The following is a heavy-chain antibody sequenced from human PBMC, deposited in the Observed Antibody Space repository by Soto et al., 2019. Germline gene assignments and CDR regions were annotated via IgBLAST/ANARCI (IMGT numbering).Heavy chain of an antibody. D-gene: IGHD2-2*01. CDR1: GYTFTGYY. V-gene: IGHV1-2*04. CDR3: ARGEDIVVVPAVGNWFDP. J-gene: IGHJ5*02. CDR2: IKPNSGGT. Sequence: QVQLVQSGAEVKKPGASVKVSCKASGYTFTGYYMHWVRQAPGQGLEWMGWIKPNSGGTNYAQKLQGWVTMTRDTSISTAYMELSRLRSDDTAVYYCARGEDIVVVPAVGNWFDPWGQGTLVTVSS.